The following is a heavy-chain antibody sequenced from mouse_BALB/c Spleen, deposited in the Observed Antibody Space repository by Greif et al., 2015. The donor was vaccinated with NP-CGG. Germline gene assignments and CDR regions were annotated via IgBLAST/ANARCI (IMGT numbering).Heavy chain of an antibody. V-gene: IGHV1-4*01. CDR3: ARRGYYDYFDY. CDR1: GYTFTSYT. D-gene: IGHD2-3*01. CDR2: INPSSGYT. J-gene: IGHJ2*01. Sequence: LQESGAELARPGASVKMSCKASGYTFTSYTMHWVKQRPGQGLEWIGYINPSSGYTNYNQKFKDKATLTADKSSSTAYMQLSSLTSEDSAVYYCARRGYYDYFDYWGQGTTPTVSS.